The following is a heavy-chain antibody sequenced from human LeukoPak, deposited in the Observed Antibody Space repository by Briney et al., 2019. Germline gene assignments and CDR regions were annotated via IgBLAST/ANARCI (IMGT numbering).Heavy chain of an antibody. CDR2: ISTSSTTM. Sequence: PGGSLRVSCAASGFTFSSYSMHWVCQAPGKGLEWVSYISTSSTTMYYADSVKSRFTISGDNAKNSLYLQMNSLRAEDTAVYYCARERVGSGWSTHYFDFWGQGTLVTVSS. CDR1: GFTFSSYS. D-gene: IGHD6-19*01. V-gene: IGHV3-48*04. CDR3: ARERVGSGWSTHYFDF. J-gene: IGHJ4*02.